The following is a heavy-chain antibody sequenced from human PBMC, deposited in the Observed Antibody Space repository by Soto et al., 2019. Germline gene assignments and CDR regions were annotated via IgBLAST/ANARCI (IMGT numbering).Heavy chain of an antibody. V-gene: IGHV4-30-4*01. D-gene: IGHD3-10*01. CDR2: IYYSGST. J-gene: IGHJ6*02. CDR3: ARDVLVRGVIAYYYGMDV. CDR1: GGSISSGDYY. Sequence: SETLSLTCTVSGGSISSGDYYWSWIRQPPGKGLEWIGYIYYSGSTYYNPSLKSRVTISVDTSKNQFSLKLSSVTAADTAVYYCARDVLVRGVIAYYYGMDVWGQGTTVTVSS.